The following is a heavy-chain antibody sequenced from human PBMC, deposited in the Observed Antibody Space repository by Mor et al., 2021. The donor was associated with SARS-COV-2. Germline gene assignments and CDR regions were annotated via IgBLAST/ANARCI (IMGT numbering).Heavy chain of an antibody. D-gene: IGHD3-10*01. J-gene: IGHJ5*02. Sequence: GYIYYSGSTYYNPSLKSRVTISVDTSKNQFSLKLSSVTAADTAVYYCASGHGSGSYYNPWGQGTLVT. V-gene: IGHV4-31*02. CDR3: ASGHGSGSYYNP. CDR2: IYYSGST.